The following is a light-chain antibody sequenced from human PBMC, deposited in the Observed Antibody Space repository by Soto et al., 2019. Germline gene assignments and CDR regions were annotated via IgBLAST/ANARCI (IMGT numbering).Light chain of an antibody. J-gene: IGKJ1*01. CDR2: AAS. V-gene: IGKV1-12*01. Sequence: IEITQSPSSVSASVGDRVTITCRASQGISSWLAWYQQTPGKAPKLLIYAASSLQSGVPSRFRGSGSGTDFTLPISRLQPEDFATYYCLQDYNYPWTFGQGTKVDIK. CDR3: LQDYNYPWT. CDR1: QGISSW.